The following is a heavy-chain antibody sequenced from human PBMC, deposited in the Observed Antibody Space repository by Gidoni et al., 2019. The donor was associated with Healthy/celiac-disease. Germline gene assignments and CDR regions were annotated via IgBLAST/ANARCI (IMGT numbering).Heavy chain of an antibody. V-gene: IGHV3-23*01. CDR2: ISGSGNKT. CDR1: GFRFGSYA. Sequence: EVQLLESGGGLVQPGGSLRLSCAASGFRFGSYAMSWVRQGPGKGLEWVSEISGSGNKTYYADSVRGRFTISRDNSENTVYLQMNSLRVDDTAMYFCARDRRGSGWYEYWGQGTLVTVSS. D-gene: IGHD6-19*01. CDR3: ARDRRGSGWYEY. J-gene: IGHJ4*02.